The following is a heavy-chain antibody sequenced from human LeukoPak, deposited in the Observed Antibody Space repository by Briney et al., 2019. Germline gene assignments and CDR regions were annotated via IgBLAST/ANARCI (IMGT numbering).Heavy chain of an antibody. Sequence: SQTLSLTCTVSGGSISSGGYYWSWIRQPPGKGLEWIGYIYYSGSTNYNPSLKSRVTISVDTSKNQFSLKLSSVTAADTAVYYCARHGSYYYDSSGYYYFDYWGQGTLVTVSS. CDR2: IYYSGST. V-gene: IGHV4-61*08. J-gene: IGHJ4*02. D-gene: IGHD3-22*01. CDR1: GGSISSGGYY. CDR3: ARHGSYYYDSSGYYYFDY.